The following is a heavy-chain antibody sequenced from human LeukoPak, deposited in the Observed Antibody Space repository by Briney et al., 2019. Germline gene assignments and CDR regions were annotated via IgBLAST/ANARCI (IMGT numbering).Heavy chain of an antibody. CDR3: ARSSWGMDV. D-gene: IGHD6-6*01. J-gene: IGHJ6*02. CDR2: IKPDGSEK. V-gene: IGHV3-7*01. CDR1: GFTFGTYW. Sequence: GGSLRLSCAASGFTFGTYWMTWVRQAPVKGLEWVANIKPDGSEKYYVDSVKGRFTISRDNAKNSLDLQMNSLRAEDTAVYYCARSSWGMDVWGQGTTVTVSS.